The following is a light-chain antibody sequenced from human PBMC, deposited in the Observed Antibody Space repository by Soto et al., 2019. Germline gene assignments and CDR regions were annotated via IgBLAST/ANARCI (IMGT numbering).Light chain of an antibody. CDR1: QSVSSNS. Sequence: IVLTQSPGTLSLSPGERATLSCRASQSVSSNSLVWYQQKPGQAPRLLIYGASSRATGIPDRFSGSGSGTDFTLTISRLEPEDFAVYSCQQYATSPRTFGQGTKVEIK. V-gene: IGKV3-20*01. CDR3: QQYATSPRT. J-gene: IGKJ1*01. CDR2: GAS.